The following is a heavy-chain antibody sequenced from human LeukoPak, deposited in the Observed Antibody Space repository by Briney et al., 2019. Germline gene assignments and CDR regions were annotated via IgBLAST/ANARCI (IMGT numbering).Heavy chain of an antibody. J-gene: IGHJ5*02. Sequence: SETLSLTCTVSGGSISSPDSYWDWIRQPPGKGLEWIGSIYYSGSTYYNPSLKSRVTISVDTSKNQFSLKLSSVTAADTAVYYCARVGVAAAGTMDNWFDPWGQGTLVTVSS. CDR1: GGSISSPDSY. D-gene: IGHD6-13*01. V-gene: IGHV4-39*07. CDR3: ARVGVAAAGTMDNWFDP. CDR2: IYYSGST.